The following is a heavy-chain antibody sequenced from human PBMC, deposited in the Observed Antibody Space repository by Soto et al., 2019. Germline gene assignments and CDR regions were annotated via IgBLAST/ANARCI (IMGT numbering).Heavy chain of an antibody. CDR1: GGSVSSYF. V-gene: IGHV4-59*02. CDR2: IYYSGST. D-gene: IGHD2-21*02. CDR3: VREDGGGDRDYYGLDV. Sequence: SGTLALTCALCGGSVSSYFGAWIRQPPGKGLEWIGYIYYSGSTNYNPSLKSRVTISVDTSKNLFSLNLSSVTAADTAVYFCVREDGGGDRDYYGLDVWGQGTMLTIS. J-gene: IGHJ6*02.